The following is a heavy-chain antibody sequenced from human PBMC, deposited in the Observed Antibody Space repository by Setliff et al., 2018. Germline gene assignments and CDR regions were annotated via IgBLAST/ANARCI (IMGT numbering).Heavy chain of an antibody. CDR2: INNDGSNT. V-gene: IGHV3-74*01. Sequence: GGSLRLSCAASGFTFSSYWMHWVRQAPGKGLVWVSRINNDGSNTYYGDSVKGRFTISRDHAKNTLYLQMNSLRAEDTAMYYCARTTRGYFDWGQGTLVTVSS. CDR3: ARTTRGYFD. J-gene: IGHJ4*02. CDR1: GFTFSSYW. D-gene: IGHD5-18*01.